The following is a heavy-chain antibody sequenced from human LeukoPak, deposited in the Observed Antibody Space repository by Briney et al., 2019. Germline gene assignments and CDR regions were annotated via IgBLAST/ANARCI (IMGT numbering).Heavy chain of an antibody. V-gene: IGHV4-34*01. D-gene: IGHD1-26*01. J-gene: IGHJ4*02. Sequence: SETLSLTCAVYGGSFSGYYWSWIRQSPGKGLEWIGEINQSGSTNYNPSLKSRVTISVDTSNNQFSLKLRSVTAADTAVYYCARLYSGSYYNSFHDFDYWGQGTLVTVSS. CDR3: ARLYSGSYYNSFHDFDY. CDR2: INQSGST. CDR1: GGSFSGYY.